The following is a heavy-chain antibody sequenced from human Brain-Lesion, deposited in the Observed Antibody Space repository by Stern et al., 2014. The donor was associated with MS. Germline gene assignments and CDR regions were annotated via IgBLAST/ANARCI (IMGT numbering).Heavy chain of an antibody. CDR1: GFSVSTNF. CDR3: ARKTDTAVGGDY. CDR2: MYSRGGT. D-gene: IGHD5-18*01. J-gene: IGHJ4*02. V-gene: IGHV3-53*01. Sequence: EVQLVESGGGLIQPGGSLRLSCAASGFSVSTNFMSWVRQAPGTGLACVSLMYSRGGTNYADSVKGRFTISRDSSKNTLYLQMSDLRAEDTAVYYCARKTDTAVGGDYWGPGTLVTVSS.